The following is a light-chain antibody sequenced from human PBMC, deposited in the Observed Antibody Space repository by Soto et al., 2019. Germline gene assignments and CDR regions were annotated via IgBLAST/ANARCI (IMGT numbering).Light chain of an antibody. CDR3: QHFNMWPHMPT. CDR2: DAS. V-gene: IGKV3-15*01. CDR1: QAVGSK. J-gene: IGKJ4*01. Sequence: IVLTQSPATLSVSPGERATLSCRASQAVGSKLAWYQQRPGQAPRLLIYDASTRATGIPHRFSGGGSGTEFTLTISSLQSDDFAVYYCQHFNMWPHMPTFGGGTKLAIK.